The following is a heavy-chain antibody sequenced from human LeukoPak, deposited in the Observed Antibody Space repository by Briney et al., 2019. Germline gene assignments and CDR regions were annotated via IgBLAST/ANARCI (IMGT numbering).Heavy chain of an antibody. CDR3: ARGRFRSYYGSGSYCYFDY. V-gene: IGHV1-2*02. D-gene: IGHD3-10*01. Sequence: ASVKVSCKASGYTFTGYYMHWVRQAPGRGLEWMGWINPNSGGTNYAQKFQGRVTMTRDTSISTAYMEMSRLRSDDTAVYYCARGRFRSYYGSGSYCYFDYWGQGTLVTVSS. CDR2: INPNSGGT. CDR1: GYTFTGYY. J-gene: IGHJ4*02.